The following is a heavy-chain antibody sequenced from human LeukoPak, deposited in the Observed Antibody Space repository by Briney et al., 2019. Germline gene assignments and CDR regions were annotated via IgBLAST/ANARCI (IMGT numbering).Heavy chain of an antibody. Sequence: SETLSLTCTVSGYSINSGYYWGWIRQPPGKGLEWIGSIYHSGSTYYNPSLKSRVTMSVDTSKNQFSLKLSSVTAADTAVYYCARGPYCSSTSCYYYFDYWGQGTLVTVSS. D-gene: IGHD2-2*01. J-gene: IGHJ4*02. V-gene: IGHV4-38-2*02. CDR1: GYSINSGYY. CDR2: IYHSGST. CDR3: ARGPYCSSTSCYYYFDY.